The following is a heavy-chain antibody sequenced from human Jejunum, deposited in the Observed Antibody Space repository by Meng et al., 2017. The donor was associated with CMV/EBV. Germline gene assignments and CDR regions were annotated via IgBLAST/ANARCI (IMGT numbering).Heavy chain of an antibody. D-gene: IGHD4-17*01. J-gene: IGHJ6*02. CDR1: YACSTYA. Sequence: YACSTYAIAGVRQAPGRGLEWMGWVSAYNGDTNYAHQLHGRVSMTTDTSTTTAYMELRSLRSDDTGVYYCARIPVTSGSSYGLDVWGQGTTVTVSS. CDR3: ARIPVTSGSSYGLDV. CDR2: VSAYNGDT. V-gene: IGHV1-18*01.